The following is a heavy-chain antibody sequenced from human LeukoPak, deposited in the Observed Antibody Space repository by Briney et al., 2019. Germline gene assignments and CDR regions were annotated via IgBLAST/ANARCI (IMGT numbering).Heavy chain of an antibody. CDR1: GFTFSSYW. V-gene: IGHV3-7*01. J-gene: IGHJ4*02. CDR2: IKQDGSEK. CDR3: ARAYYYDSSGYLTGGYDY. Sequence: GGSLRLSCAASGFTFSSYWMSWVRQAPGKGLEWVANIKQDGSEKYYVDSVKGRFTISRDNAKNSLYLQMNSLRAEDTAVYYCARAYYYDSSGYLTGGYDYWGQGTLVTVSS. D-gene: IGHD3-22*01.